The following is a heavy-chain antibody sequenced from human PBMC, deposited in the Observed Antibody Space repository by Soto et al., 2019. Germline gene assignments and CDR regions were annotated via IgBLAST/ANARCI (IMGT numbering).Heavy chain of an antibody. J-gene: IGHJ4*02. CDR1: GCTFTSYD. Sequence: ASVKVSCKASGCTFTSYDINWVRQATGQGLEWMGWMNPNSGNTGYAQKFQGRVTMTRNTSISTAYMELSSLRAEDTAVYYCARGARRGRSTIFGVVPNAPYYFDYWGQGPLVTVSS. V-gene: IGHV1-8*01. CDR3: ARGARRGRSTIFGVVPNAPYYFDY. D-gene: IGHD3-3*01. CDR2: MNPNSGNT.